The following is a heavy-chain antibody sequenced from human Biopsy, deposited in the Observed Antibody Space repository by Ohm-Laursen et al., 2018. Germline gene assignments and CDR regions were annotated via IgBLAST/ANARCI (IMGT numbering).Heavy chain of an antibody. D-gene: IGHD3-16*02. J-gene: IGHJ3*01. CDR2: ISPSSGGT. Sequence: PSVSPSHTASGYTFTGYFLHWGGQAPGQGPEWMGWISPSSGGTNYAQKFEGRVTMIRDTSATTGYMELSSLRSDDTAVYYCARDIMNPIGGLVARSDVFDVWGQGTMVTVSS. CDR1: GYTFTGYF. CDR3: ARDIMNPIGGLVARSDVFDV. V-gene: IGHV1-2*02.